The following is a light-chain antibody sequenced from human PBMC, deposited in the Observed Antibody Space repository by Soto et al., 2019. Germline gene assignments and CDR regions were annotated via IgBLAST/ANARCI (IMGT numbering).Light chain of an antibody. CDR3: QQYGSSPPWT. V-gene: IGKV3-20*01. Sequence: EIVLTQSPGTLSLSPGERATLSCRASQSVSRSYLAWYQQKPGQAPRLLIYGASSRATGIPDRFSGSGSGTDFTLTINRLEPEACAVYYCQQYGSSPPWTFGQGTKVEIK. CDR1: QSVSRSY. CDR2: GAS. J-gene: IGKJ1*01.